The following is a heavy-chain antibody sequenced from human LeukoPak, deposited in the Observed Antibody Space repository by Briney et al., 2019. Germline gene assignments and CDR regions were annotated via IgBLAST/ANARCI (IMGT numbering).Heavy chain of an antibody. V-gene: IGHV3-23*01. Sequence: PGGSLRLLCAASGFTYTNYGMRWVRQPPGKGLEGVSSLTASAGSTYYADSVEGRFTVTRDNSRNTLYLQMNSLRAEDTAIYYCAKASHTTVWNADDIWGQGTMVTVSS. CDR3: AKASHTTVWNADDI. CDR2: LTASAGST. D-gene: IGHD1-1*01. J-gene: IGHJ3*02. CDR1: GFTYTNYG.